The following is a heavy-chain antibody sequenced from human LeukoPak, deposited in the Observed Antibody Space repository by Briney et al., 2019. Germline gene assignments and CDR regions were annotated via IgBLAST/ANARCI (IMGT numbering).Heavy chain of an antibody. CDR1: GGSISSYY. D-gene: IGHD6-6*01. J-gene: IGHJ5*02. CDR2: IYYSGST. CDR3: ARHRGSSSPRVYWFDP. V-gene: IGHV4-59*08. Sequence: SETLSLTCTVSGGSISSYYWSWIRHPPGKGLEWIGYIYYSGSTNYNPSLKSRVTISVDTSKNQFSLKLSSVTAADTAVYYCARHRGSSSPRVYWFDPWGQGTLVTVSS.